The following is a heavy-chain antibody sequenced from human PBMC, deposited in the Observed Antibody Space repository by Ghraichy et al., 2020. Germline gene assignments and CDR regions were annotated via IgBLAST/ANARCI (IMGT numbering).Heavy chain of an antibody. J-gene: IGHJ4*02. CDR2: ITGSGAQI. V-gene: IGHV3-23*01. Sequence: GESLNISCETSGFTFFNYAMSWVRQAPGKGLEWVSTITGSGAQIYYADSVKGRFTISRDNSNNTVSLQMSGLRAEDTAVFYCAKARDYGDRGFDGWGQGTLVTVSS. D-gene: IGHD4-17*01. CDR1: GFTFFNYA. CDR3: AKARDYGDRGFDG.